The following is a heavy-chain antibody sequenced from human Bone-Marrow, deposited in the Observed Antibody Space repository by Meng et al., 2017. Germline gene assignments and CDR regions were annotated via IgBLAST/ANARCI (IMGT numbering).Heavy chain of an antibody. V-gene: IGHV4-61*08. Sequence: GSLRLSCTVSGGSISSGGYYWSWIRQHPGKGLEWIGYIYYSGSTNYNPSLKSRVTISVDTSKNQFSLKLSSVTAADTAVYYCARFEGEYYYDSSGYWGMDGYYYYGMDVWGQGTTVTVSS. CDR2: IYYSGST. D-gene: IGHD3-22*01. CDR3: ARFEGEYYYDSSGYWGMDGYYYYGMDV. CDR1: GGSISSGGYY. J-gene: IGHJ6*02.